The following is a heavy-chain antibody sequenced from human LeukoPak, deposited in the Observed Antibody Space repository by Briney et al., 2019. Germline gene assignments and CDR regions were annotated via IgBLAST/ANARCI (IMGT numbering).Heavy chain of an antibody. D-gene: IGHD3-22*01. CDR1: GYTFISYG. CDR3: ARISYYYDSSGYGHYYYYGMDV. CDR2: ISAYNGNT. V-gene: IGHV1-18*01. J-gene: IGHJ6*02. Sequence: GASVKVSCKASGYTFISYGISWVRQAPGQGLEWMGWISAYNGNTNYAQKLQGRVTMTTDTSTSTAYMELRSLRCDDTAVYYCARISYYYDSSGYGHYYYYGMDVWGQGTTVTVSS.